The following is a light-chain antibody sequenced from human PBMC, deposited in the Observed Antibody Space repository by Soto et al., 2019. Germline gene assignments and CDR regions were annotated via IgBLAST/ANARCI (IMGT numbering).Light chain of an antibody. Sequence: DIQMTQSPSTLSASVGDRVTITCRASQSISNWLAWYQQKPGKAPKLLIYDASSLESGVPSRFSGSGSGTEFTLTISRLHPDDFATYYCQQYNSYPRTFGQGTKVEIK. V-gene: IGKV1-5*01. CDR2: DAS. CDR3: QQYNSYPRT. J-gene: IGKJ1*01. CDR1: QSISNW.